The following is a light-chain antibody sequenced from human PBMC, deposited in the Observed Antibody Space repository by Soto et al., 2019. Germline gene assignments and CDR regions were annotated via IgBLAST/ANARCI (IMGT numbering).Light chain of an antibody. CDR3: QQYYTTPLT. Sequence: IVMTQSPDSLAVSLGERATVHCKSSQSLLYSSNNKNYLSWYQQKPGQPPKLLIYWASTRESGVPDRFSGSGSGTDFTLTISSLQAEDVAVYYCQQYYTTPLTFGGGTKVEI. CDR1: QSLLYSSNNKNY. J-gene: IGKJ4*01. CDR2: WAS. V-gene: IGKV4-1*01.